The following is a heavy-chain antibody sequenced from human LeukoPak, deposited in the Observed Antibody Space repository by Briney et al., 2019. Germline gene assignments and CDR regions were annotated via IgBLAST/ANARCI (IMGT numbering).Heavy chain of an antibody. CDR1: GYIYTSYW. V-gene: IGHV5-51*01. Sequence: GESLKISCNSSGYIYTSYWIGWVRQMPGKGLEWMGIIYPGDSDTRYSPSFQGQVTISADKSISTAYLQWSSLKASDTAMYYCARRAEMGTIRYFDYWGQGTLVTVSS. D-gene: IGHD5-24*01. J-gene: IGHJ4*02. CDR2: IYPGDSDT. CDR3: ARRAEMGTIRYFDY.